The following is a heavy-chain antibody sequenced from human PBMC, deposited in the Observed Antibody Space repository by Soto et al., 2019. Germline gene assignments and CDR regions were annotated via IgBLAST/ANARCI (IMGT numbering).Heavy chain of an antibody. CDR2: INHSGST. J-gene: IGHJ6*02. V-gene: IGHV4-34*01. D-gene: IGHD4-17*01. Sequence: SETLSLTCAVYGGSFSGYYWSWILQPPGKGLEWIGEINHSGSTNYNPSLKSRCTISVDTSKNQFSLKLSSVTAADTAVYYCARGEVTTQSYYYYGMDVWGQGTTVTVSS. CDR1: GGSFSGYY. CDR3: ARGEVTTQSYYYYGMDV.